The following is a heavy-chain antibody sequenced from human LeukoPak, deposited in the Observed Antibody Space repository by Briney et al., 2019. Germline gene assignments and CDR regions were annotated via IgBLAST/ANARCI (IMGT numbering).Heavy chain of an antibody. D-gene: IGHD1-26*01. CDR2: IYNDGST. V-gene: IGHV3-53*01. J-gene: IGHJ3*02. CDR1: GLTVSGNY. Sequence: GGSLRLSCAASGLTVSGNYMSWVRQAPGKGLEWVSVIYNDGSTYYVDSVKGRFTISRDNSKNTLFLQMDSLRAEDTAVYYCARVWVRWEQMIAFDIWGQGTMVTVSS. CDR3: ARVWVRWEQMIAFDI.